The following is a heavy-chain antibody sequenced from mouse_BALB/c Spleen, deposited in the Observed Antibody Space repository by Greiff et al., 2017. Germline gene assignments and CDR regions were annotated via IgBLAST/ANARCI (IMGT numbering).Heavy chain of an antibody. CDR2: ISSGGSYT. CDR3: TRDRGVDY. V-gene: IGHV5-6-4*01. J-gene: IGHJ4*01. CDR1: GFTFSSYT. Sequence: DVKLQESGGGLVKPGGSLKLSCAASGFTFSSYTMSWVRQTPEKRLEWVATISSGGSYTYYPDSVKGRFTISRDNAKNTLYLQMSSLKSEDTAMYYCTRDRGVDYWGQGTSVTVSS. D-gene: IGHD3-3*01.